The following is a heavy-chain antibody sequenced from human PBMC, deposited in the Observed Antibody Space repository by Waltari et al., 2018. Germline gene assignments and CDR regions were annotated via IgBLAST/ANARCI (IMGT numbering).Heavy chain of an antibody. Sequence: EVQLMQSGGGLVQPGGSLPLSFLASGFEFGDSAWTWVRQAPGRGLEWLSYISHTSKTIYYADSVKGRLTVSRDNAKNSLYLQMNSLSAEDTAVYFCAKSSGFYLRSDTFDMWGQGTRVTVSS. CDR3: AKSSGFYLRSDTFDM. CDR2: ISHTSKTI. V-gene: IGHV3-48*01. D-gene: IGHD3-3*01. J-gene: IGHJ3*02. CDR1: GFEFGDSA.